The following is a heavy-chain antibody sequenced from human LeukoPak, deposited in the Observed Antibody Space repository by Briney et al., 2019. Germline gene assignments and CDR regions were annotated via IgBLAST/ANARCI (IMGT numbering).Heavy chain of an antibody. D-gene: IGHD3-10*01. Sequence: SETLSLTCAVSGGSISSSNWCSWVRQPPAKGLEWIGEIYHSGSTNYNPSLKSRVTISVDKSKNQFSLKLSSVTAADTAVYYCAAGRGLVRGTGFDYWGQGTLVTVSS. J-gene: IGHJ4*02. CDR2: IYHSGST. CDR1: GGSISSSNW. V-gene: IGHV4-4*02. CDR3: AAGRGLVRGTGFDY.